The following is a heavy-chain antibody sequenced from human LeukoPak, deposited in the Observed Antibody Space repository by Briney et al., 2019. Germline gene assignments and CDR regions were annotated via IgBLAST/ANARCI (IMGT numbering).Heavy chain of an antibody. D-gene: IGHD5-12*01. V-gene: IGHV3-21*01. J-gene: IGHJ4*02. CDR1: GFTFSSYT. CDR2: ISSSRSYI. Sequence: PGGSLRLSCAASGFTFSSYTMNWVRQAPGKGLEWDSSISSSRSYIYYADSVRGRFTISRDNTMNSLFLQMNSLRAEDTAVYYCAPALSLYDYIYFDYWGQGTLVTVSS. CDR3: APALSLYDYIYFDY.